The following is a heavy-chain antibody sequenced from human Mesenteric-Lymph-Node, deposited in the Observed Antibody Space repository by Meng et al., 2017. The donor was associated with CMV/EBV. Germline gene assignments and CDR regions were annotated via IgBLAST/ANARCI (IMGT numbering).Heavy chain of an antibody. CDR3: ATGERKGGGY. Sequence: CTVSGGSISSGGYYWTWIRQHPGQGLEWIGTMYYSGSTWYNPSLKSRITISIDTSEDHFSLKLTSVTAADTAVYYCATGERKGGGYWGQGTLVTVSS. CDR1: GGSISSGGYY. D-gene: IGHD3-10*01. V-gene: IGHV4-31*03. CDR2: MYYSGST. J-gene: IGHJ4*02.